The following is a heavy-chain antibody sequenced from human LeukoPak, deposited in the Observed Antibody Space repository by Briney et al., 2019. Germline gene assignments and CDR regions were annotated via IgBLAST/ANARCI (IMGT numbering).Heavy chain of an antibody. CDR1: GYTFTSYY. Sequence: ASVKVSCKASGYTFTSYYIHWVRQAPGQGLEWMGWISAYNGNTNYAQKLQGRVTMTTDTSTSTAYMELRSLRSDDTAVYYCAREWGYVWGSYRSIYFDYWGQGTLVTVSS. D-gene: IGHD3-16*02. J-gene: IGHJ4*02. V-gene: IGHV1-18*04. CDR3: AREWGYVWGSYRSIYFDY. CDR2: ISAYNGNT.